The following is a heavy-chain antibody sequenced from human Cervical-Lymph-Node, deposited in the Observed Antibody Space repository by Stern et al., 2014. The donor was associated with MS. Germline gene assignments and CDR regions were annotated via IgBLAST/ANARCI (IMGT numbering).Heavy chain of an antibody. D-gene: IGHD5-18*01. Sequence: QLVQSGAEVKKPGASVKVSCKASGYTFPGYYIHWVRQSPGQGLEWMGWINPNSGATKYPQKFQGRVTMTRNSFISTAYMELSRLTSDDTAVYYCARRDTAMVGSYHYYGMDVWGQGTTVTVSS. J-gene: IGHJ6*02. V-gene: IGHV1-2*02. CDR3: ARRDTAMVGSYHYYGMDV. CDR1: GYTFPGYY. CDR2: INPNSGAT.